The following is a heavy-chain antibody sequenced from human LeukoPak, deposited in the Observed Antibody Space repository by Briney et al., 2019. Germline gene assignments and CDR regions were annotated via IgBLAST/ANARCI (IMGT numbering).Heavy chain of an antibody. Sequence: PGGSLRLSCAASGFTFSNYGMSWVRQAPGKGLEWVSVISGSGNITYYADSVKGRFTISRDNSKKTLYLQMNGLRAEDTAVYYCARSNYYDSRSWGFDIWGQGTMVTVSS. V-gene: IGHV3-23*01. CDR1: GFTFSNYG. J-gene: IGHJ3*02. CDR2: ISGSGNIT. D-gene: IGHD3-22*01. CDR3: ARSNYYDSRSWGFDI.